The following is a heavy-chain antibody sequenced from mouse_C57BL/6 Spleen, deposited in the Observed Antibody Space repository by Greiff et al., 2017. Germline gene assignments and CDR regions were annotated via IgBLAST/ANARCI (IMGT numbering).Heavy chain of an antibody. V-gene: IGHV1-69*01. CDR2: IDPSDSYT. Sequence: VKLQQPGAELVMPGASVKLSCKASGYTFTSYWMHWVKQRPGQGLEWIGEIDPSDSYTNYNQKFKGKSTLTVDKSTSTSYMQRSSLTSEDSAVYYCARHSSGSYAMDYWGQGTSVTVSS. CDR3: ARHSSGSYAMDY. D-gene: IGHD3-2*02. CDR1: GYTFTSYW. J-gene: IGHJ4*01.